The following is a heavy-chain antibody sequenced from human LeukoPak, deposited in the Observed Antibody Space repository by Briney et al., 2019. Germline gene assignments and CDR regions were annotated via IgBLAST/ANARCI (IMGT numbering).Heavy chain of an antibody. Sequence: PGGSLRLSCTASGFTFGDYAMSWFRQAPGKGLEWVVFIRSKAYGGTTEYAASVKGRFTISRDDSKSIAYLQMNSLKTEDTAVYYCTTQRRRGATTSSWYFDLWGRGTLVTVSS. J-gene: IGHJ2*01. CDR1: GFTFGDYA. CDR2: IRSKAYGGTT. V-gene: IGHV3-49*03. D-gene: IGHD1-26*01. CDR3: TTQRRRGATTSSWYFDL.